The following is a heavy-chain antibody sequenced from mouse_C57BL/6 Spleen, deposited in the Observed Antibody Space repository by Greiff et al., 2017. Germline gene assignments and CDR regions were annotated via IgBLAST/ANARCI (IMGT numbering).Heavy chain of an antibody. J-gene: IGHJ3*01. CDR2: IDPSDSYT. D-gene: IGHD2-10*02. Sequence: QVQLQQPGAELVMPGASVKLSCKASGYTFTSYWMHWVKQRPGQGLEWIGEIDPSDSYTNYNQKFKGKSTLTVDKSSSTAYMQLSSLTSEDSAVYYCATYGNYYSWFAYWGQGTLVTVSA. CDR3: ATYGNYYSWFAY. V-gene: IGHV1-69*01. CDR1: GYTFTSYW.